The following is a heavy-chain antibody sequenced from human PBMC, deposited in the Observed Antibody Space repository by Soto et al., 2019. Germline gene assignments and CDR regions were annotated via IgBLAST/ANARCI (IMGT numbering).Heavy chain of an antibody. CDR3: AKNETTRPWFDP. Sequence: QVQLQESGPGLVKASQTLSLTCTVSGGSIRNGNYYWSWIRQLPGKGLEWIGNIYYIGTTSYNPSLKSRVIISIDTSKKQFSLELTSVLAAETAVYYCAKNETTRPWFDPWGQGTLVTVSS. CDR2: IYYIGTT. V-gene: IGHV4-31*03. D-gene: IGHD1-1*01. J-gene: IGHJ5*02. CDR1: GGSIRNGNYY.